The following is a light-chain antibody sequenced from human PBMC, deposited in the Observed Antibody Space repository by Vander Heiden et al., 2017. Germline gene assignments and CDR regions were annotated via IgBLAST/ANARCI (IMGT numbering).Light chain of an antibody. V-gene: IGLV2-23*02. CDR2: EVS. Sequence: QSALTQPASVSGSPGQSITISCTGTSGDVGSYNLVSWYQQLPGKAPKLMIYEVSKRPSGVSNRFSGSKSGNTASLTISGLQAEDEADYYCCSYAGSSTVVFGGGTKLTVL. CDR3: CSYAGSSTVV. CDR1: SGDVGSYNL. J-gene: IGLJ2*01.